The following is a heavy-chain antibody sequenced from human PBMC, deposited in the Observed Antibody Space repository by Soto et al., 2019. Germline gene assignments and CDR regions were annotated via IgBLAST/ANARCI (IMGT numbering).Heavy chain of an antibody. J-gene: IGHJ5*02. Sequence: GASVKVSCKASGGTFSSYAISCVRQAPGQGLEWMGGIIPLFGTANYAQKFQGRVTITADESTSTAYMELSSLRSEETAVYYCARDQGYYDSSGYYRFEPWGQGTLVTVSS. CDR1: GGTFSSYA. CDR3: ARDQGYYDSSGYYRFEP. V-gene: IGHV1-69*13. CDR2: IIPLFGTA. D-gene: IGHD3-22*01.